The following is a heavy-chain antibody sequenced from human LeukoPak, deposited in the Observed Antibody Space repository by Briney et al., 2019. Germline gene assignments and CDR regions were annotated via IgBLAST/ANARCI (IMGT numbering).Heavy chain of an antibody. J-gene: IGHJ4*02. V-gene: IGHV1-18*01. CDR2: ISAYNGNP. CDR3: ARVVDHDYHDYYADH. Sequence: GASVKVSCKTSGYTFTSYGITWVRQAPGQGLEWMGWISAYNGNPKYAQKLQGRVIMTTDTSTSTAYVELRSLRSDDTAVYYCARVVDHDYHDYYADHWGQGTLVTVSS. D-gene: IGHD4-17*01. CDR1: GYTFTSYG.